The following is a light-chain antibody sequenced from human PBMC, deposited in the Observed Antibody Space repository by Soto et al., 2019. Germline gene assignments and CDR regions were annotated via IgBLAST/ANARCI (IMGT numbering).Light chain of an antibody. Sequence: EIVMTQSPATLSVSPGERATLSCRASQSVNSNLAWYQQKPGQAPRVLIYGASTRATGIPARFSGSGSGTEFTLTIGSLQSEDFAVYYCQQYNNWLWTFGQGTKVEI. CDR1: QSVNSN. CDR3: QQYNNWLWT. J-gene: IGKJ1*01. CDR2: GAS. V-gene: IGKV3-15*01.